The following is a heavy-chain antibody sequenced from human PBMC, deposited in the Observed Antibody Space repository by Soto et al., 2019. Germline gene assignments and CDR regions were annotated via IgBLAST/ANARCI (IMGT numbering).Heavy chain of an antibody. CDR3: ARGGYDFWSGYSRFDY. CDR2: IYYSGST. D-gene: IGHD3-3*01. Sequence: QVQLQESGPGLVKPSQTLSLTCTVSGGSISSGGYYWSWIRQHPGKGLEWIGYIYYSGSTYYNPSLKSRVTISVDTSKNQFSLKLSSVTAADTAVYYCARGGYDFWSGYSRFDYWGQGTLVTVSS. V-gene: IGHV4-31*03. J-gene: IGHJ4*02. CDR1: GGSISSGGYY.